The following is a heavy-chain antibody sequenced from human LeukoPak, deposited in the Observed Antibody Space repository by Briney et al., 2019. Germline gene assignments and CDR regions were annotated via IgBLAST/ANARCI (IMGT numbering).Heavy chain of an antibody. Sequence: QPGRSLRLSCAASGFTFSSYGMHWVRQAPGKGLEWVAVIWYDGSNKYYADSVKGRFTISRDNSKNTLYLQMNSLRAEDTAVYYCGRGAAAADYWGQGTLVTVSS. D-gene: IGHD6-13*01. V-gene: IGHV3-33*01. J-gene: IGHJ4*02. CDR3: GRGAAAADY. CDR2: IWYDGSNK. CDR1: GFTFSSYG.